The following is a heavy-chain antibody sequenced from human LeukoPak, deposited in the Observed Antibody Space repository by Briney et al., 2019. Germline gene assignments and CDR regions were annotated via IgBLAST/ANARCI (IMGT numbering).Heavy chain of an antibody. V-gene: IGHV3-53*05. D-gene: IGHD5-24*01. Sequence: GGSLRLSCAASGFTVSSNYMSWVRQAPGKGLEWVSVIYSGGSTYYADSVKGRFTVSRDNSENTLYLQMNSLRAEDTAVYYCAKGIEKGYAFDIWGQGTMVTVSS. CDR1: GFTVSSNY. CDR2: IYSGGST. J-gene: IGHJ3*02. CDR3: AKGIEKGYAFDI.